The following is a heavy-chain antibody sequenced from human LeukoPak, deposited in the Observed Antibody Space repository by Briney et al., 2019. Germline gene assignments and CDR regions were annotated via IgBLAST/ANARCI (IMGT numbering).Heavy chain of an antibody. J-gene: IGHJ5*02. Sequence: SETLSLTCTVSGGSIRSSYYYWGWIRQPPGKGLEWIGSIYDSGSTYYNPSLKSRVTISVDTSKNQFSLKLNSVTAADTAVYYCARGYYGSGSYAYNWFDPWGQGTLVTVSS. V-gene: IGHV4-39*01. CDR2: IYDSGST. D-gene: IGHD3-10*01. CDR1: GGSIRSSYYY. CDR3: ARGYYGSGSYAYNWFDP.